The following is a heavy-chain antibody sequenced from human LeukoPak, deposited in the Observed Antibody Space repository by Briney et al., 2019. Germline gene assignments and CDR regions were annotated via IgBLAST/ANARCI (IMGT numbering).Heavy chain of an antibody. J-gene: IGHJ4*02. D-gene: IGHD3-22*01. CDR3: VRHVGYYYDSSGYFDY. CDR1: GGSFSGYY. CDR2: IYYSGSS. V-gene: IGHV4-34*01. Sequence: SETLSLTCAVYGGSFSGYYWSWIRQPPGKGLEWIGSIYYSGSSYYNPSLKSRVTISVDTSKNQFSLNLSSVTAADTAVYYCVRHVGYYYDSSGYFDYWGQGTLVTVTS.